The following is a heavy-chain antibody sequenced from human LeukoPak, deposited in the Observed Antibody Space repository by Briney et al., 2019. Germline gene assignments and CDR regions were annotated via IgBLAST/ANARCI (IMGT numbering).Heavy chain of an antibody. CDR3: ARYPHPAYYCYGMEV. CDR1: GFIVRSNY. Sequence: GGSLILSCPASGFIVRSNYMSWVRPAPGKGLEWDSGIYSGGSTYYADSVKGRCTISRDNSKNTLYLQMNRLRAEDRAVYYCARYPHPAYYCYGMEVWGEGNTVTVSS. CDR2: IYSGGST. J-gene: IGHJ6*04. V-gene: IGHV3-53*01.